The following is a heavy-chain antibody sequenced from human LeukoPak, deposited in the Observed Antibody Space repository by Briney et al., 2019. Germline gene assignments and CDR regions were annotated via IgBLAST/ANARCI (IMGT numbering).Heavy chain of an antibody. CDR3: ARGGELLNY. CDR1: GGSISSYY. J-gene: IGHJ4*02. D-gene: IGHD1-7*01. Sequence: SETLSLTCTVSGGSISSYYWSWIRQPPGKGLEWIGYIYYSGSTNYNPSLKSRVTISVDTSKNQFSLRLSSVTAADTAVYYCARGGELLNYLGQGTLVTVSS. CDR2: IYYSGST. V-gene: IGHV4-59*08.